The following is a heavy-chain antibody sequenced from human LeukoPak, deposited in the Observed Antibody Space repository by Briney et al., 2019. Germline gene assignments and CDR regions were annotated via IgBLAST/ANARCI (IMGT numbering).Heavy chain of an antibody. V-gene: IGHV4-30-4*08. CDR1: GGSISSGDYY. J-gene: IGHJ6*03. CDR3: VRAYIDYMDV. CDR2: IYYSGST. Sequence: SETLSLTCTVSGGSISSGDYYWSWSRQPPGKGLEWIGYIYYSGSTYYNPSLKSRVTISVDTSKNQFSLKLSSVTAADTAVYYCVRAYIDYMDVWGKGTTVTVSS.